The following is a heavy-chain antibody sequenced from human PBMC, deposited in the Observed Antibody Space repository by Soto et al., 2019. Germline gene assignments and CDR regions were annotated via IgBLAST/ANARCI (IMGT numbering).Heavy chain of an antibody. J-gene: IGHJ6*02. D-gene: IGHD3-16*01. V-gene: IGHV4-30-4*01. Sequence: QVQLQESGPGLVKPSQTLSLTCTVSGGSISSGDYYWSWVRQPPGKGLEWIGFISYSGATYYNPSLKIRVTISVDPSKNQFSLKLSSVTAADTAVYYGARGGSTTRYGMDVWGQGTTVTVSS. CDR3: ARGGSTTRYGMDV. CDR2: ISYSGAT. CDR1: GGSISSGDYY.